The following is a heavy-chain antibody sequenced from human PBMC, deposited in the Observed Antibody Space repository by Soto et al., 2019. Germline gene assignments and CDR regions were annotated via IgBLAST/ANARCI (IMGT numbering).Heavy chain of an antibody. J-gene: IGHJ3*02. CDR3: AKDGPFLAAAGPDAFAI. CDR2: ISGSGGST. D-gene: IGHD6-13*01. CDR1: GFTFSSYA. V-gene: IGHV3-23*01. Sequence: GGSLRLSCAASGFTFSSYAMSWVRQAPGKGLEWVSAISGSGGSTYYADSVKGRFTISRDNSKNTLYLQMNSLRAEDTAVYYCAKDGPFLAAAGPDAFAIWGQGTMVTVSS.